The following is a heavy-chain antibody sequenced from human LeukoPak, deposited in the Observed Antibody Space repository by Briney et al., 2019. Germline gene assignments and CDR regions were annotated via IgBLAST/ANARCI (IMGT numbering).Heavy chain of an antibody. V-gene: IGHV1-2*02. CDR3: ARSSGWKYNIDY. D-gene: IGHD6-19*01. CDR1: GYTFNGYY. Sequence: ASVKVSCKASGYTFNGYYKHWVRQAPGQGLEWTGWINPNSGGTNYAQKFQGRVTMTRDTSICTAYMELSRLRSDDTAMYYCARSSGWKYNIDYWGQGTLVTVSS. CDR2: INPNSGGT. J-gene: IGHJ4*02.